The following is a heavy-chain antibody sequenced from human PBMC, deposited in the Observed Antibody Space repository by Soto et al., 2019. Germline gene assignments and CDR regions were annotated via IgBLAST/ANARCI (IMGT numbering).Heavy chain of an antibody. Sequence: QLQLQESGPGLVKPSETLSLTCTVSGGSISSSSYYWGWIRQPPGKGLEWIGSIYYSGSTYYNPSLKSRVTISVDTSKNQFSLKLNSVTAADTAVYYCARHTSRLGSSWYGFDYWGQGTLVTVSS. V-gene: IGHV4-39*01. CDR2: IYYSGST. J-gene: IGHJ4*02. CDR1: GGSISSSSYY. D-gene: IGHD6-13*01. CDR3: ARHTSRLGSSWYGFDY.